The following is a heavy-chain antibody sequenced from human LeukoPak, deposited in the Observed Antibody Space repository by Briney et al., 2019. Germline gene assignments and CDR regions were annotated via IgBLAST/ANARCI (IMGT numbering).Heavy chain of an antibody. J-gene: IGHJ4*02. V-gene: IGHV3-53*01. D-gene: IGHD3-10*01. CDR3: ARAPLWFGELDY. CDR1: GFTVSSNY. Sequence: TGESLRLSCAVSGFTVSSNYMSWVRQAPGKGLEWVSVIYSGGSTYYADSVKGRFTISRDNSKNTLYLQMNSLRAEDTAVYYCARAPLWFGELDYWGEGTLVTVSS. CDR2: IYSGGST.